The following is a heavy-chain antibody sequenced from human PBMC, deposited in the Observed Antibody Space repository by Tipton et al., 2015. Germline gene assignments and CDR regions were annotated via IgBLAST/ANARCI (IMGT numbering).Heavy chain of an antibody. CDR3: AREGRRSLQWLSPLDY. Sequence: TLSLTCTVSGDSISSGPYYWSWIRQHPGKGLEWIGYIFNSGTTYYNPSLKSRVTMSIDTSKNQFSLNLSSVTAADTAVYYCAREGRRSLQWLSPLDYWGQGTLVTVSS. D-gene: IGHD3-3*01. V-gene: IGHV4-31*03. CDR2: IFNSGTT. J-gene: IGHJ4*02. CDR1: GDSISSGPYY.